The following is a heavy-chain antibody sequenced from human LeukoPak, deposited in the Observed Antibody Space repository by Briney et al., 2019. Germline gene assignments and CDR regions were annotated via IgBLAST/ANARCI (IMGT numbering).Heavy chain of an antibody. V-gene: IGHV4-34*01. CDR1: GGSFSGYY. D-gene: IGHD6-19*01. J-gene: IGHJ4*02. Sequence: PSETLSLTCAVYGGSFSGYYWSWIRQPPGKGLEWIGEINHSGSTNYNPSLESRVTISVDTSKNQFSLKLSSVTAADTTVYYCARAGGWSHLVDYWGQGTLVTVSS. CDR3: ARAGGWSHLVDY. CDR2: INHSGST.